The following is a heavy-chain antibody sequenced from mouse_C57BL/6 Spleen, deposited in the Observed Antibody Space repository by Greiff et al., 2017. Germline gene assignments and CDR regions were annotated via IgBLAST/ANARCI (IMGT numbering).Heavy chain of an antibody. Sequence: QVQLQQPGAELVMPGASVKLSCKASGYTFTSYWMHWVKQRPGQGLEWIGEIDPSDSYTNYNQKFKGKSTLTVDKSSSTAYMQLSSLTSEDSAVYYCARRYYGSSFYAMDDWGQGTSVTVSS. CDR2: IDPSDSYT. CDR3: ARRYYGSSFYAMDD. V-gene: IGHV1-69*01. D-gene: IGHD1-1*01. J-gene: IGHJ4*01. CDR1: GYTFTSYW.